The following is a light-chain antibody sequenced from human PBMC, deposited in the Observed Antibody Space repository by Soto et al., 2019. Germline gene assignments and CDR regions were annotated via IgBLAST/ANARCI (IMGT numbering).Light chain of an antibody. CDR1: SRDIGGYDF. J-gene: IGLJ1*01. Sequence: QSALAQPASVSGSPGQSITISCAGSSRDIGGYDFVSWYQQHPGEAPKLIIFDVSDRPSGVSDRFSGSKSGDTASLTISGLLVEDEADYYCSSFSNSDTPYVFGAGTKVTVL. CDR2: DVS. CDR3: SSFSNSDTPYV. V-gene: IGLV2-14*03.